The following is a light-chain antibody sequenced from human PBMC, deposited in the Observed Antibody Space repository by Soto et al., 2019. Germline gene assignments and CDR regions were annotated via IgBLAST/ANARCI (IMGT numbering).Light chain of an antibody. V-gene: IGKV1-5*01. Sequence: MTQSPSRLFEFVGDRVILTCRASQSISTWLAWYQHQPGKAPKLLIYDVSSLESGVPSRFSGSGSGTEFTLTIRILQPDESATYYYLHCNTPWAVGQGTKVDIK. CDR3: LHCNTPWA. CDR2: DVS. CDR1: QSISTW. J-gene: IGKJ1*01.